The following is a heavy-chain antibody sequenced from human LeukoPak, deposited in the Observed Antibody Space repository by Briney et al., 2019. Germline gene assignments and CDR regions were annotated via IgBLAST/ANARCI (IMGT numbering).Heavy chain of an antibody. CDR1: GGSFSGYY. CDR3: ARWGSIAVAGYYYYGMDV. D-gene: IGHD6-19*01. CDR2: IDHSGST. Sequence: SETLSLTCAVYGGSFSGYYWSWIRQPPEKGLEWIGEIDHSGSTNYNPSLKSRVTISVDTSKNQFSLKLSSVTAADTAVYYCARWGSIAVAGYYYYGMDVWGKGTTVTVSS. V-gene: IGHV4-34*01. J-gene: IGHJ6*04.